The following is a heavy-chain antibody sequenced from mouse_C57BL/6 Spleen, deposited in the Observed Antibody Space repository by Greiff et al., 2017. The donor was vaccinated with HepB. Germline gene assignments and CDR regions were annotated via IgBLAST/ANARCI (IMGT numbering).Heavy chain of an antibody. V-gene: IGHV1-82*01. CDR3: ATLGRGRYFDY. CDR2: IYPGDGDT. D-gene: IGHD4-1*01. Sequence: VKLQESGPELVKPGASVKISCKASGYAFSSSWMNWVKQRPGKGLEWIGRIYPGDGDTNYNGKFKGKATLTADKSSSTAYMQLSSLTSEDSAVYFCATLGRGRYFDYWGQGTTLTVSS. J-gene: IGHJ2*01. CDR1: GYAFSSSW.